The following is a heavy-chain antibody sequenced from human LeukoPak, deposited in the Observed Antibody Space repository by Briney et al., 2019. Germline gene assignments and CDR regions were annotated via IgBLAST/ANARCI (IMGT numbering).Heavy chain of an antibody. Sequence: GGSLRLSCAASGFTFSSYSMNWVRQAPGKGLEWVSSINSSSSYIYYADSVKGRFTISRENAKNSLYLQMNSLRAEDTAVYYCARGYCSSTSCLYDYYYYYYMDVWGKGTTVTVSS. J-gene: IGHJ6*03. CDR2: INSSSSYI. D-gene: IGHD2-2*01. V-gene: IGHV3-21*01. CDR1: GFTFSSYS. CDR3: ARGYCSSTSCLYDYYYYYYMDV.